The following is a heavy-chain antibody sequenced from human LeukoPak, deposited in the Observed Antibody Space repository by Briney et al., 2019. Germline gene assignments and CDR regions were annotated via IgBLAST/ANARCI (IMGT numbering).Heavy chain of an antibody. J-gene: IGHJ3*01. CDR3: AKDESRVRGIIRDAFDL. Sequence: GGSLRLSCAASGFTFSSYAMSWVRQAPGKGLEWVSAISGSDISTYYADSVKGRFTISRDNAKNSLYLLMNSLRAEDSALYYCAKDESRVRGIIRDAFDLWGQGTMVSVSS. CDR1: GFTFSSYA. D-gene: IGHD3-10*01. CDR2: ISGSDIST. V-gene: IGHV3-23*01.